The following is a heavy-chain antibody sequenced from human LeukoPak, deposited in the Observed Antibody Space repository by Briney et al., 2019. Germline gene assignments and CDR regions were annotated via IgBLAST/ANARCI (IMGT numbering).Heavy chain of an antibody. V-gene: IGHV4-59*01. J-gene: IGHJ5*02. CDR3: ARELRSGYGNNWFDP. Sequence: SETLSLTCTVSGGSISSYYWRWIRQPPGKGLEWIGYIYYSGSTNYNPSLKSRVTISVDTSKNQFSLKLSSVTAADTAVYCCARELRSGYGNNWFDPWGQGTLVTVSS. CDR1: GGSISSYY. D-gene: IGHD5-12*01. CDR2: IYYSGST.